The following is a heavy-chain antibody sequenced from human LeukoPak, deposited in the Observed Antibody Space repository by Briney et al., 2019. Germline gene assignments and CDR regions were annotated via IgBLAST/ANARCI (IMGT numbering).Heavy chain of an antibody. V-gene: IGHV1-69*04. D-gene: IGHD1-26*01. CDR2: IIPILGIA. CDR3: PRLVGDADGVPDYYGMDV. J-gene: IGHJ6*04. CDR1: LGTFSSYA. Sequence: GASLKVSPKPSLGTFSSYAISWVRQAPGQGLEWMGRIIPILGIANYAQKFQGRVTITADKSTSTAYMELSSLRSEDTAVYYCPRLVGDADGVPDYYGMDVWGKGTTVTVSS.